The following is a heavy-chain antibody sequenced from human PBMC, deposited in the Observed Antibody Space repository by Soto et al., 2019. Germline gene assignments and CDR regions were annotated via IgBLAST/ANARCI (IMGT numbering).Heavy chain of an antibody. CDR1: GGSISSSSYY. CDR2: IYYSGST. J-gene: IGHJ4*02. D-gene: IGHD3-22*01. Sequence: SETLSLTCTVSGGSISSSSYYWGWIRQPPGKGLEWIGSIYYSGSTYYNPSLKSRVTISVDTSKNQFSLKLSSVTAADTAVYYCASLRTYYYDSSGYLDYWGQGTLVTVSS. CDR3: ASLRTYYYDSSGYLDY. V-gene: IGHV4-39*01.